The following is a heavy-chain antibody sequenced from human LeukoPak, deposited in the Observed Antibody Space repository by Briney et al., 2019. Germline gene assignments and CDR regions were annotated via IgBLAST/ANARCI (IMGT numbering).Heavy chain of an antibody. CDR1: GFTFSSYE. D-gene: IGHD4-17*01. CDR2: ISSSGSTI. Sequence: PGGSLRLSCAASGFTFSSYEMNWVRQAPGKGLEWVSYISSSGSTIYYADSVKGRFTISRDNAKNSLYLQMNSLRAEDTAVYYCARRLRRNYFDYGGQGPLVTVSS. CDR3: ARRLRRNYFDY. V-gene: IGHV3-48*03. J-gene: IGHJ4*02.